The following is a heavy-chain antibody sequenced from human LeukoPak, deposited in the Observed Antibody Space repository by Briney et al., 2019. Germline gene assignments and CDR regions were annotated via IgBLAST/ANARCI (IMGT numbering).Heavy chain of an antibody. J-gene: IGHJ4*02. CDR3: ALPWGLRDDNNEGDY. CDR1: GYTLTELS. Sequence: ASVKVSCKVSGYTLTELSIHWMRQAPGKGLEWMGGFDPEDAERIYAQRLQGRVTMTEDPSTDTAYMELTSLRSDDTAVYYCALPWGLRDDNNEGDYWGQGTLVTVSS. CDR2: FDPEDAER. V-gene: IGHV1-24*01. D-gene: IGHD5-24*01.